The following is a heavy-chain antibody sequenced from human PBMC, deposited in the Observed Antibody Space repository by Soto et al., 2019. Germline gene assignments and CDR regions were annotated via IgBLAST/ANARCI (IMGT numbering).Heavy chain of an antibody. V-gene: IGHV4-39*07. J-gene: IGHJ4*02. D-gene: IGHD1-26*01. CDR2: IYHSGST. CDR3: ARFLRSIVGASAIDY. Sequence: SETLSLTCTVSGVSITSSSSDYWGWIRQPPGKGLEWIGSIYHSGSTYYNPSLRSRVTISVDTSKNQFSLKLSSVTAADTAVYYCARFLRSIVGASAIDYWGQGTMVT. CDR1: GVSITSSSSDY.